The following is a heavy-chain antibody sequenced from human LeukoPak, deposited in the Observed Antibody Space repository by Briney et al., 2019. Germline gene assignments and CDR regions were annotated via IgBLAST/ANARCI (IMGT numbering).Heavy chain of an antibody. CDR1: GGSFSGYY. Sequence: SETLSLICSVYGGSFSGYYWSWIRQPPGKGLAWIGEINHSESTNYNPSLTSRVTISVDTSKNQFSLKLSSVTAADTAVYYCARGRNNYDILTGYATQPFDYWGQGTLVTVSS. D-gene: IGHD3-9*01. V-gene: IGHV4-34*01. CDR3: ARGRNNYDILTGYATQPFDY. CDR2: INHSEST. J-gene: IGHJ4*02.